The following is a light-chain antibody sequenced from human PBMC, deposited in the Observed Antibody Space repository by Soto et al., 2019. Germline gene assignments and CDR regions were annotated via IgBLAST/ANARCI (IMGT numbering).Light chain of an antibody. V-gene: IGKV1-9*01. CDR3: QQVNTYT. Sequence: DIQLTQSPSFLSASVEDRVTITCRASLGISTYLAWYQQKPGKAPNLLIYAASTLQSGVPSRFSGSGSGTEFTLTISSLQPEDFATYYCQQVNTYTFGPGTKVDI. CDR2: AAS. CDR1: LGISTY. J-gene: IGKJ3*01.